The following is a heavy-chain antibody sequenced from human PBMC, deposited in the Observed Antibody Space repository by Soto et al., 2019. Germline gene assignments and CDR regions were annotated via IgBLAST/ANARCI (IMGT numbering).Heavy chain of an antibody. CDR3: ARAPYYYDSRGLLRRDYYYYYGMDV. J-gene: IGHJ6*02. Sequence: SETLSLTCTVSGGSISSYYWSWIRQPPGKGLEWIGYIYYSGSTDYNPSLKSRVTISVDTSKNQFSLKLSSVTAADTAVYYCARAPYYYDSRGLLRRDYYYYYGMDVWGQGTTVTVSS. CDR1: GGSISSYY. V-gene: IGHV4-59*01. CDR2: IYYSGST. D-gene: IGHD3-22*01.